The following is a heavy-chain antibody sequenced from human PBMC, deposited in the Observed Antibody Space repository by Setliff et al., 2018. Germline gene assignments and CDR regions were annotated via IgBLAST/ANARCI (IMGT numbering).Heavy chain of an antibody. CDR3: ARDCFSASSPNWFDP. CDR1: GYSISSGYY. J-gene: IGHJ5*02. D-gene: IGHD2-21*01. CDR2: IYYSGST. Sequence: SETLSLTCAVSGYSISSGYYWGWIRQPPGKGLEWIGSIYYSGSTYYNPSLKSRVTISVDASKNQFSLKLSSVTAADTAVYYCARDCFSASSPNWFDPWGQGTLVTVSS. V-gene: IGHV4-38-2*02.